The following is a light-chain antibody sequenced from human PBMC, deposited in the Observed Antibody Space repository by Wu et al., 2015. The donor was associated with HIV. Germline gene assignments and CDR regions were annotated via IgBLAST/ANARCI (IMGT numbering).Light chain of an antibody. CDR3: QQYHGTPLT. Sequence: GDRVTITCRASQDIRNSLAWYQQKPGIAPKLLLYAAARLESGVPSRFRGSGSGTDYTLTISSLQPEDFATYYCQQYHGTPLTFGGGTKVESK. CDR2: AAA. V-gene: IGKV1-NL1*01. J-gene: IGKJ4*01. CDR1: QDIRNS.